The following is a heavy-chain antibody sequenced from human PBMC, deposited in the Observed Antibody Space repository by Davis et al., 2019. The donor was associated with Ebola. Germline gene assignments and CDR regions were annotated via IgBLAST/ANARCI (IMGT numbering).Heavy chain of an antibody. J-gene: IGHJ4*02. D-gene: IGHD1-26*01. V-gene: IGHV4-39*01. Sequence: PSETLSLTCTVSGGSISSSSYYWGWIRQPPGKGLEWIGSIYYSGSTNYNPSLKSRITISVDTSKNQFSLKLSSVTAADTALYYCARGGGSYLIDYWGQGTLVTASS. CDR2: IYYSGST. CDR3: ARGGGSYLIDY. CDR1: GGSISSSSYY.